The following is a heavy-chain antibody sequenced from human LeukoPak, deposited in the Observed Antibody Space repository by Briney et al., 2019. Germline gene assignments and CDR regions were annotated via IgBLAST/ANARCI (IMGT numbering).Heavy chain of an antibody. CDR1: GFTFSSYW. V-gene: IGHV3-7*01. D-gene: IGHD3-3*01. CDR3: ARGDPPYYDFWSGYSPLDY. J-gene: IGHJ4*02. Sequence: PGGSLRLSCAASGFTFSSYWMSWVRQAPGKGLEGVANIKQDGSEKYYVDSVKGRFTISRDNAKNSLYLQMNSLRAEDTAVYYCARGDPPYYDFWSGYSPLDYWGQGTLVTVSS. CDR2: IKQDGSEK.